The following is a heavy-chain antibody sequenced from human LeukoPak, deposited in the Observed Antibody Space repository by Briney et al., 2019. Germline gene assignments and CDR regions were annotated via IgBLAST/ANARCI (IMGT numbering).Heavy chain of an antibody. Sequence: GGSLRLSCAASGFTFSSYAMSWVRQAPGKGLEWVSAISGSGGSTYYADSVKGRFTISRDNAKNSLYLQMNSLRAEDTAVYYCARIMYYYDSSGYYNWFDPWGQGTLVTVSS. CDR1: GFTFSSYA. CDR3: ARIMYYYDSSGYYNWFDP. CDR2: ISGSGGST. D-gene: IGHD3-22*01. J-gene: IGHJ5*02. V-gene: IGHV3-23*01.